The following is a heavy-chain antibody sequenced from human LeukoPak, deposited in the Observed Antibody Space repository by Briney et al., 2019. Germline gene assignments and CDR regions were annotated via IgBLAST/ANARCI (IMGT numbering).Heavy chain of an antibody. CDR3: AKDKSYYFHGLGDGMDV. V-gene: IGHV3-9*01. Sequence: TGGSLRLSCAASGFTFDDYAMHWVRQAPGKGLEWVSGISWNSGSIGYADSVKGRFTISRDNAKKSLYLQMNSLRAEDTALYYCAKDKSYYFHGLGDGMDVWGQGTTVTVSS. D-gene: IGHD2/OR15-2a*01. CDR2: ISWNSGSI. CDR1: GFTFDDYA. J-gene: IGHJ6*02.